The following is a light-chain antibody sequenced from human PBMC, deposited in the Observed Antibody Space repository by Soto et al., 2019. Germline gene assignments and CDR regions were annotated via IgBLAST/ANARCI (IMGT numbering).Light chain of an antibody. Sequence: DIQMTQSPSSLSASVGDRVTITCRASQSISTYLNWYQQEPGKAPKLLIYAASTLQSGVPSRFSGTGSGTDFTLTISRLEPEDFAVYYCQQYGNSIPITFGQGTRLEIK. CDR1: QSISTY. V-gene: IGKV1-39*01. J-gene: IGKJ5*01. CDR2: AAS. CDR3: QQYGNSIPIT.